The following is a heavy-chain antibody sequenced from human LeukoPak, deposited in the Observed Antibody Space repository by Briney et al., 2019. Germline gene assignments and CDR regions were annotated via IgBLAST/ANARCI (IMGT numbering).Heavy chain of an antibody. CDR2: VNPNSGGR. J-gene: IGHJ4*02. V-gene: IGHV1-2*02. CDR1: GYTFTAKY. CDR3: APNSGYSSGWFIG. D-gene: IGHD6-19*01. Sequence: ASVKVSCKASGYTFTAKYLHWVRQAPGQGLEWMGWVNPNSGGRTYAQKFRGRVAMTSDTSINTAYMELGTLTSDDTAVYYCAPNSGYSSGWFIGWGQGTLVIVSS.